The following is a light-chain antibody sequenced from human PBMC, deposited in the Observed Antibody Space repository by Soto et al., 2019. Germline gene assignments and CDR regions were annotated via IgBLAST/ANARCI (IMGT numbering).Light chain of an antibody. CDR1: QSVSSN. CDR3: QQYTNWHFN. J-gene: IGKJ3*01. Sequence: EIVMTQSPATLSVSPGERATLSCRASQSVSSNVAWYQQKCGQAPRLLIYGASTRATGIPARFSGSGSGTEFTLTISSVQSEDFEVYYCQQYTNWHFNFGPATKADI. V-gene: IGKV3-15*01. CDR2: GAS.